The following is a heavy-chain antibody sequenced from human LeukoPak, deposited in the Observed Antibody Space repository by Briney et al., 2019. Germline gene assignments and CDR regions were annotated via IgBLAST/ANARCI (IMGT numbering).Heavy chain of an antibody. Sequence: PGRSLRLSCAASGFNFSSYGMHWVRQAPGKGLEWVAVIWYDGSNKYYADSVKGRFTISRDNSKNTLYLQMNSLRAEDTAVYYCARDAMYIDYWGQGTLVTVSS. D-gene: IGHD1-14*01. J-gene: IGHJ4*02. CDR2: IWYDGSNK. CDR1: GFNFSSYG. CDR3: ARDAMYIDY. V-gene: IGHV3-33*01.